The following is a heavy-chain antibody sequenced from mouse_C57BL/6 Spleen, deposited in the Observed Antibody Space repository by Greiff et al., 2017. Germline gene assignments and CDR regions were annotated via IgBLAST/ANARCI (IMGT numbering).Heavy chain of an antibody. D-gene: IGHD2-4*01. Sequence: VQLQQSGPELVKPGASVKMSCKASGYTFTDYNMHWVKQSHGKSLEWIGYINPNNGGTSYNQKFKGKATLTVNKSSSTAYMELRSLTSEDSAVYYWARGGFDYDGAFDYWGQGTTLTVSS. J-gene: IGHJ2*01. CDR1: GYTFTDYN. CDR3: ARGGFDYDGAFDY. CDR2: INPNNGGT. V-gene: IGHV1-22*01.